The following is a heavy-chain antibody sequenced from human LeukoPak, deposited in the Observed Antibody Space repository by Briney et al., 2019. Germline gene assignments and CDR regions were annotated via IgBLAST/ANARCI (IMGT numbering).Heavy chain of an antibody. D-gene: IGHD3-22*01. J-gene: IGHJ4*02. V-gene: IGHV4-4*07. CDR2: IYSTGST. CDR1: GDSISSYY. CDR3: ARGQWLPVYDF. Sequence: SETLSLTCTVSGDSISSYYWSWIRQPAGKGLEWIGHIYSTGSTNYNPSLESRLSMSVDTSKNQFSLRLSSVTAADTAVYYCARGQWLPVYDFWGQGILVTVSS.